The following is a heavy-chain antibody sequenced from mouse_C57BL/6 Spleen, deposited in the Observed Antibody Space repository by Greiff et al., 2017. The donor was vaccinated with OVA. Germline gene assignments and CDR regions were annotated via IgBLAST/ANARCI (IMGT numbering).Heavy chain of an antibody. Sequence: EVKLQESGPELVKPGASVKISCKASGYSFTGYYMTWVKQSPEKSLEWIGEINPSTGGTTYNQKFKAQANLTVGKSSSTADMLLKSLTSEDSAVYYCARYGSSQYYFDYWGQGTTLTVSS. CDR1: GYSFTGYY. D-gene: IGHD1-1*01. J-gene: IGHJ2*01. CDR2: INPSTGGT. CDR3: ARYGSSQYYFDY. V-gene: IGHV1-42*01.